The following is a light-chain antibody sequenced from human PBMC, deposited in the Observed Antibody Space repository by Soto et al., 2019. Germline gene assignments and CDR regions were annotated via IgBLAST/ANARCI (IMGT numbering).Light chain of an antibody. J-gene: IGLJ3*02. CDR1: SGHSIFA. V-gene: IGLV4-69*01. CDR2: VNGDGSH. Sequence: QSVLTQSPSASASLGASVKLTCTLSSGHSIFAIAWHQQQPEKGPRYLMKVNGDGSHNKGDGIPDRFSGSSSGAERYRTISSLQSEDEADYSCQTWATGIRVFGGGTKLTVL. CDR3: QTWATGIRV.